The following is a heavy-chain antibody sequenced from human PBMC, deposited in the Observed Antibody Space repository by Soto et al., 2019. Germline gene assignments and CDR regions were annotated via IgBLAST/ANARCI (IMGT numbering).Heavy chain of an antibody. CDR3: ARDPPRTIFGVVTQVYYGMDV. Sequence: QVQLVESGGGVVQPGRSLRLSCAASGFTFSSYAMHWVRQAPGKGLEWVAVISYDGSNKYYADSVKGRFTISRDNSKNTLYLQMNSLRAEDTAVYYCARDPPRTIFGVVTQVYYGMDVWGQGTTVTVSS. CDR1: GFTFSSYA. D-gene: IGHD3-3*01. J-gene: IGHJ6*02. CDR2: ISYDGSNK. V-gene: IGHV3-30-3*01.